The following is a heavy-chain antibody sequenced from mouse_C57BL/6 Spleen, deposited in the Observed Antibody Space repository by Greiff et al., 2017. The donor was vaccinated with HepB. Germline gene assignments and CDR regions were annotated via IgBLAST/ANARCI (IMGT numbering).Heavy chain of an antibody. J-gene: IGHJ4*01. CDR2: INPNNGGT. D-gene: IGHD4-1*01. CDR1: GYTFTDYN. CDR3: ARSWDESYAMDY. V-gene: IGHV1-18*01. Sequence: VQLKQSGPELVKPGASVKIPCKASGYTFTDYNMDWVKQSHGKSLEWIGDINPNNGGTIYNQKFKGKATLTVDKSSSTAYMELRSLTSEDTAVYYCARSWDESYAMDYGGQGTSVTVSS.